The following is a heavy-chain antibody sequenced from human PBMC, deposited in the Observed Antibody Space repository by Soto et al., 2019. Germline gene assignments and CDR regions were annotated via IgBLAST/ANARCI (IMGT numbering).Heavy chain of an antibody. J-gene: IGHJ6*02. V-gene: IGHV3-33*01. CDR3: ARDQIFIGSGADYYDYGMDV. D-gene: IGHD3-10*01. CDR2: IWYDGSNK. CDR1: GFTFSSYG. Sequence: QVQLVESGGGVVQPGRSLRLSCAASGFTFSSYGMHWVRQAPGKGLEWVAVIWYDGSNKYYADSVKGRFTISRDNSKNTLYMQMNSLRAEDKAVYYCARDQIFIGSGADYYDYGMDVWGQGTTVTVSS.